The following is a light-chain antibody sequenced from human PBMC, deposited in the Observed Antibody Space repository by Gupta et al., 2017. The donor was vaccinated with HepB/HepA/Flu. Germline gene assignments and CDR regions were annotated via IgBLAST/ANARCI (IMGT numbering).Light chain of an antibody. CDR3: ATWNDSLSGYV. CDR2: RNN. CDR1: SSNIGSNY. V-gene: IGLV1-47*01. Sequence: SVLTQPPSASGTHGQGVTISCSGCSSNIGSNYVYWYQQFPGRAPKLLIYRNNQRPSGVPDRFSGSKSGTSASLAISGLRSDDEADYYCATWNDSLSGYVFGNGTNVTVL. J-gene: IGLJ1*01.